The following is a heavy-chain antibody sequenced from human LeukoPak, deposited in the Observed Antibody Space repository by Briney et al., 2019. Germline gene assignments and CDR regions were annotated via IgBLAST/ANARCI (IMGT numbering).Heavy chain of an antibody. Sequence: GGSLRLSCAASGFTFSRYSMNWVRQAPGKGLEWVSSISISSSYIYYADSVKGRFTMSRDNAKNSLYLQVNSLRAEDTAVYYCARDFPIAAADSRYYYYYYMDVWGKGTTVTVSS. CDR2: ISISSSYI. D-gene: IGHD6-13*01. J-gene: IGHJ6*03. V-gene: IGHV3-21*01. CDR3: ARDFPIAAADSRYYYYYYMDV. CDR1: GFTFSRYS.